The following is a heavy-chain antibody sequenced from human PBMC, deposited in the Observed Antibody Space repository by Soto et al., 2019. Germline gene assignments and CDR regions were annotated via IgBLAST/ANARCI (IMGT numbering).Heavy chain of an antibody. D-gene: IGHD6-6*01. J-gene: IGHJ4*02. CDR2: IRAYNGNT. CDR1: GYSFTSYG. CDR3: ARDYVTARRRPFDY. V-gene: IGHV1-18*04. Sequence: ASVKVSCKPSGYSFTSYGISWVRQAPGQGLEWMGWIRAYNGNTNYVQKLQGRVTITTDTSTSTDYMELRSLSSDDTAVYYCARDYVTARRRPFDYWGQGTLVTVSS.